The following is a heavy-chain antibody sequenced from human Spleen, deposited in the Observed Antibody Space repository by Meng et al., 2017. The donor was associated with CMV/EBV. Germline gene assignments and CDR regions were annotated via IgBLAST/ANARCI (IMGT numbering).Heavy chain of an antibody. V-gene: IGHV1-18*01. CDR3: ARRDPYSSSSSIDY. D-gene: IGHD6-6*01. J-gene: IGHJ4*02. CDR1: GYTFTSYG. Sequence: ASVKVSCKASGYTFTSYGISCVRQAPGQGLEWMGWISAYNGNTNYAQKLQGRVTMTTDTSTSTAYMELRSLRSDDTAVYYCARRDPYSSSSSIDYWGQGTLVTVSS. CDR2: ISAYNGNT.